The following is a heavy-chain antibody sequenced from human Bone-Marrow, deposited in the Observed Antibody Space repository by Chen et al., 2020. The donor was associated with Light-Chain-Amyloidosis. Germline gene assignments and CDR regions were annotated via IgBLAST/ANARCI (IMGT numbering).Heavy chain of an antibody. CDR1: GFTVVNYW. V-gene: IGHV3-7*01. J-gene: IGHJ4*02. D-gene: IGHD2-15*01. CDR2: IKQDESEK. Sequence: EVQLVESGGGLAQPGESLILSLAASGFTVVNYWMSWVRQAPGKGLGWVANIKQDESEKYYVDSVKGRFTISRDNAKNSLYLQMNSLRAEDTAVYYCARVRISGGSCYHPFDSWGQGTLVTVSS. CDR3: ARVRISGGSCYHPFDS.